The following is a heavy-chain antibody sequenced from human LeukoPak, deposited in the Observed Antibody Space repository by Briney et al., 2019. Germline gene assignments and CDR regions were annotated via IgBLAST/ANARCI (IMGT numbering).Heavy chain of an antibody. CDR2: IKQDGIVQ. CDR1: GFALSAYW. J-gene: IGHJ6*02. D-gene: IGHD2-21*02. CDR3: ARDYTATGAMDV. Sequence: SGGSLRLSCAASGFALSAYWMNWVRQAPGKGLQWLANIKQDGIVQHCVDSVKGRFTISRDNAKNSPFLQMNSLRAEDTALYYCARDYTATGAMDVWGQGTTVTVS. V-gene: IGHV3-7*01.